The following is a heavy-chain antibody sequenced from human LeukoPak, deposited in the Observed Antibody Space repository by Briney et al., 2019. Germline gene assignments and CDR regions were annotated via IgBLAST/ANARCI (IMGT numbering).Heavy chain of an antibody. CDR3: ARGHPEYYYDSYYYGMDV. Sequence: PSETLSLTCAVYGGSFSGYYWSWIRQPPGKGLEWIGEINHSGSTNYNPSLKSRVTISVDTSKNQFSLKLSSVTAADTAVYYCARGHPEYYYDSYYYGMDVWGQGTTVTVSS. V-gene: IGHV4-34*01. J-gene: IGHJ6*02. CDR2: INHSGST. D-gene: IGHD3-22*01. CDR1: GGSFSGYY.